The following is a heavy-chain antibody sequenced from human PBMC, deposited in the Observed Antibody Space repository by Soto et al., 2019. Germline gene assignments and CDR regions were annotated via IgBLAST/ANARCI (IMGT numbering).Heavy chain of an antibody. D-gene: IGHD1-26*01. J-gene: IGHJ4*02. CDR3: ARDGIVGTTDFFDY. V-gene: IGHV3-21*01. Sequence: LRLSCAGSGFIFSGYSMNWVRQAPGKGLEWVLSISTTSTYIYYADSVKGRFTVSRDNAKNSLYLQMTGLRPEDTAMYYCARDGIVGTTDFFDYWGQGTLVTVSS. CDR2: ISTTSTYI. CDR1: GFIFSGYS.